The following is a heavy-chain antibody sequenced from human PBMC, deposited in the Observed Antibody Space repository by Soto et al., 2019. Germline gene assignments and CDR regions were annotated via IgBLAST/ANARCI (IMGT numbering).Heavy chain of an antibody. CDR2: IKTKTDGGTT. V-gene: IGHV3-15*01. Sequence: GGSLRLSCSASGFSFDRAWASWVRQAPGRGLEWVGLIKTKTDGGTTDYAASVKGRFTISKDESEKTVYLHMNRLKTEDTAFYYCATTGCSNDGMFDSWGQGSLVTVSS. D-gene: IGHD2-2*01. J-gene: IGHJ4*02. CDR3: ATTGCSNDGMFDS. CDR1: GFSFDRAW.